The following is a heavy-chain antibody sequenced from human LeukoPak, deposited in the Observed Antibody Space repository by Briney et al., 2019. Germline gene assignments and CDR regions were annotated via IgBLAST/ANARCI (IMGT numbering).Heavy chain of an antibody. Sequence: VGSLRLSCAASGFTVSSYYMSWVRQAPRKGLEWVSVIYGGGSTYYADSVKGRFTISRDNSKNTLFLQMNSLRAEDTAVYYCAREVLITPMGAFDIWGQGTMVTVSS. V-gene: IGHV3-53*01. CDR3: AREVLITPMGAFDI. D-gene: IGHD3-22*01. CDR2: IYGGGST. CDR1: GFTVSSYY. J-gene: IGHJ3*02.